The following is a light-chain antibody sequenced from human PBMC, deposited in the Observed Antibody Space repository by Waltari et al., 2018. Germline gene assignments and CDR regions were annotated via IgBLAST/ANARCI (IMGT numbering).Light chain of an antibody. CDR2: WAS. J-gene: IGKJ1*01. Sequence: DIVMTQSPDSLAVSLGERATINCKSSQSVLYSSNNNNYLAWYQQIPGQPPKLLIYWASTRESVVPDRFSGSGSGTDFTLTISSLQAEDVAVYYCQQYYSPPWTFGQGTKVEIK. CDR3: QQYYSPPWT. CDR1: QSVLYSSNNNNY. V-gene: IGKV4-1*01.